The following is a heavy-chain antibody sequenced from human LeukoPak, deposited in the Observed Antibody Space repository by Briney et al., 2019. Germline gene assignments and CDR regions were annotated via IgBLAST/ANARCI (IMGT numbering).Heavy chain of an antibody. CDR1: GFTFSSYA. D-gene: IGHD4-11*01. V-gene: IGHV3-30-3*01. Sequence: GGSLRLSCAASGFTFSSYAMHWVRQAPGKGLEWVAVISYDGSNKCYADSVKGRFTISRDNSKNTPYLQMNSLRAEDTAVYYCASDSNSRFDYWGQGTLVTVSS. CDR2: ISYDGSNK. CDR3: ASDSNSRFDY. J-gene: IGHJ4*02.